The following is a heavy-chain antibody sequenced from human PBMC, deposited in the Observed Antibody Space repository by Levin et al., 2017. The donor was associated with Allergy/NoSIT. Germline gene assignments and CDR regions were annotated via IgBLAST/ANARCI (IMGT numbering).Heavy chain of an antibody. CDR3: ARVRGAAARTRWFDP. CDR1: GGSFSGYY. CDR2: INHSGST. V-gene: IGHV4-34*01. D-gene: IGHD6-13*01. Sequence: SQTLSLTCAVYGGSFSGYYWSWIRQPPGKGLEWIGEINHSGSTNYNPSLKSRVTISVDTSKNQFSLKLSSVTAADTAVYYCARVRGAAARTRWFDPWGQGTLVTVSS. J-gene: IGHJ5*02.